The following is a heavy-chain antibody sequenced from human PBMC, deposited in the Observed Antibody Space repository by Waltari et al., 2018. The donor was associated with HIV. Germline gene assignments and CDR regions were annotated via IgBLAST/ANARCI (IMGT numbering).Heavy chain of an antibody. Sequence: QVQLVQSGAEVKKPGASVKVSCKGFGYTFTSYGISWVRQAPGQGLEWMGWVSPYNGNTNYAQKLRGRVTMTTDPSTSTAYMELISLTSDDTAVYYCARGGMSGTGVDYWGQGTLVTVSS. D-gene: IGHD1-1*01. CDR1: GYTFTSYG. CDR3: ARGGMSGTGVDY. J-gene: IGHJ4*02. CDR2: VSPYNGNT. V-gene: IGHV1-18*01.